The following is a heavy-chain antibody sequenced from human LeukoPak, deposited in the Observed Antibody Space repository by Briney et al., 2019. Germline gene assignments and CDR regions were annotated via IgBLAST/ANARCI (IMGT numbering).Heavy chain of an antibody. J-gene: IGHJ5*02. Sequence: ASVKVSCKASGYTFSSYGISWVRQAPGQGLEWMGWINVYTGHTNYAQNLQDRVTMTRHTFMNTAYMELRSLRFDDTAVYYCARGDGSGWPQFDLWGQGTQVTVSS. D-gene: IGHD6-19*01. CDR1: GYTFSSYG. CDR3: ARGDGSGWPQFDL. CDR2: INVYTGHT. V-gene: IGHV1-18*01.